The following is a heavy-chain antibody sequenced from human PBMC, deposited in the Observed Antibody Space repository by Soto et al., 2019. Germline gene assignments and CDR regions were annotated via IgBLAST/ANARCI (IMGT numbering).Heavy chain of an antibody. V-gene: IGHV3-11*05. CDR1: GFSFSDYY. Sequence: QVQLVESGGGLVKPGGSLRLSCAVSGFSFSDYYMSWIRQAPGKGLEWISYISSSSSHTNYADSVKGRFTISRDNXKNSLYLQMNSLRAEDTAVYYCARFSGNSYDAFDIWGQGTMVTVSS. CDR3: ARFSGNSYDAFDI. CDR2: ISSSSSHT. J-gene: IGHJ3*02. D-gene: IGHD4-4*01.